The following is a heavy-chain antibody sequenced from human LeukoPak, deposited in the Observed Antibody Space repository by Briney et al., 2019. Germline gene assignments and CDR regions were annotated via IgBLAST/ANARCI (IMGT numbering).Heavy chain of an antibody. Sequence: GGPLRLSCAASGFTFSSYAMSWVRQAPGKGLEWVSAISGSGGSTYYADSVKGRFTISRDNSKNTLYLQMNSLRAEDTAVYYCAKDRSPYDYVWGSYRYWGQGTLVTVSS. V-gene: IGHV3-23*01. CDR3: AKDRSPYDYVWGSYRY. CDR1: GFTFSSYA. CDR2: ISGSGGST. D-gene: IGHD3-16*02. J-gene: IGHJ4*02.